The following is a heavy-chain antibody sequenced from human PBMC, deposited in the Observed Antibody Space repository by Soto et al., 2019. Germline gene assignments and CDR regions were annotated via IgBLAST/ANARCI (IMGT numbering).Heavy chain of an antibody. V-gene: IGHV3-53*02. D-gene: IGHD3-3*01. CDR2: IYSGGST. Sequence: EVQLVETGGGLIQPGGSLRLSCAASGFTVSSNYMSWVRQAPGKGLEWVSVIYSGGSTYYADSEKGRFTISRDNSKNTLYLKMNSLRAEDTAVYYCARGYYDFWSGYSVRYYYYGMDVWGQGTTVTVSS. CDR1: GFTVSSNY. J-gene: IGHJ6*02. CDR3: ARGYYDFWSGYSVRYYYYGMDV.